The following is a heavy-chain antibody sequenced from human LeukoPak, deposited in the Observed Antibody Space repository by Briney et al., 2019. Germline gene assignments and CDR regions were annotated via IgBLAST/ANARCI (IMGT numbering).Heavy chain of an antibody. V-gene: IGHV5-51*01. Sequence: GESLQISCQGSGYSFTSYWIGWVRQMPGKGLEWMGIIYPGDSDTRYSPSFQGQVTISADKSISTAYLQWSSLKASDTAMYYCARLYYYDSSGYRDYYYYYGMDVWGQGTTVTVSS. CDR1: GYSFTSYW. CDR3: ARLYYYDSSGYRDYYYYYGMDV. D-gene: IGHD3-22*01. J-gene: IGHJ6*02. CDR2: IYPGDSDT.